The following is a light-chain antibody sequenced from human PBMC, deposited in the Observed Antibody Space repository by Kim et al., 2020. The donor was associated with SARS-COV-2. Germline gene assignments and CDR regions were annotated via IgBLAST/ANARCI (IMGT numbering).Light chain of an antibody. J-gene: IGLJ3*02. V-gene: IGLV1-51*01. CDR2: DNN. Sequence: PGQKVTISCSGSSSNIGNNYVSWYQQLPATAPKLLIYDNNKRPSGIPDRFSGSKSGTSATLGITGLQTGDEADYYCGTWDSSLSAVFGGGTQLTVL. CDR3: GTWDSSLSAV. CDR1: SSNIGNNY.